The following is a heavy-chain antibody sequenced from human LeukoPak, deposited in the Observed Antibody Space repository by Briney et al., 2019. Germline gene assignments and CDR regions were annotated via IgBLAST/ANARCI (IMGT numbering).Heavy chain of an antibody. Sequence: SVKVSCEASGGTFSSYAISWVRQAPGQGLEWMGGIIPIFGTANYAQKFQGRVTITADESTSTAYMELSSLRSEDTAVYYCARDLRKYSSSSGYDYWGQGTLVTVSS. CDR1: GGTFSSYA. CDR3: ARDLRKYSSSSGYDY. J-gene: IGHJ4*02. CDR2: IIPIFGTA. V-gene: IGHV1-69*13. D-gene: IGHD6-6*01.